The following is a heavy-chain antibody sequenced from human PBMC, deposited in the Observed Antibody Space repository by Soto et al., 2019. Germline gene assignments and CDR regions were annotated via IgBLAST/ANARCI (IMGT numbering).Heavy chain of an antibody. D-gene: IGHD2-2*01. V-gene: IGHV3-30*18. CDR1: GFTFSTYG. CDR2: ISYDGINK. J-gene: IGHJ6*02. CDR3: AKGQHCSTTSCYFYHYGMDV. Sequence: QVPLVESGGGVVQPGRSLRLSCVASGFTFSTYGMHWVRQAPGKGLEWVAVISYDGINKYYADSVKGRLTISRDNSKNTVYLQMNSLRGEDTAVYYCAKGQHCSTTSCYFYHYGMDVWGQGTTVAVSS.